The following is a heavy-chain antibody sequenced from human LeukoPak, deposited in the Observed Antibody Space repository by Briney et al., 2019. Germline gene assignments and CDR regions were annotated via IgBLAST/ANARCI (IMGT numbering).Heavy chain of an antibody. J-gene: IGHJ4*01. CDR3: ARGSSMGGQWLVGDPRFDS. Sequence: GGSLRLSCAASGFTFSTYWMSWVRQAPGEGREWVANIKHDGSDKFYVDSVKGRFTISRDNAKNSLFLQMNSLRAEDTAVYYCARGSSMGGQWLVGDPRFDSWGHGTLLTVSS. D-gene: IGHD6-19*01. CDR1: GFTFSTYW. CDR2: IKHDGSDK. V-gene: IGHV3-7*01.